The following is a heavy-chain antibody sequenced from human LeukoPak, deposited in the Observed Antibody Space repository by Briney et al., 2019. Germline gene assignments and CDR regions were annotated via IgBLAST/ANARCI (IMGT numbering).Heavy chain of an antibody. D-gene: IGHD3-10*01. J-gene: IGHJ4*02. CDR3: ARDPSYGSGSPYYFDY. CDR1: GFTVSSNY. CDR2: IYSGGST. Sequence: GGSLRLSCAASGFTVSSNYMSWVRQAPGKGLEWVSVIYSGGSTYYADYVKGRFTISRDNSKNTLYLQMNSLRAEDTAVYYCARDPSYGSGSPYYFDYWGQGTLVTVSS. V-gene: IGHV3-66*01.